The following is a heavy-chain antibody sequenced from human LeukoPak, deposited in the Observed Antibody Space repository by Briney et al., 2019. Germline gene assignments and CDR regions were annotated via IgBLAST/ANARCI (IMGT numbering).Heavy chain of an antibody. D-gene: IGHD3-22*01. CDR3: ARADTSGYIYYFDY. V-gene: IGHV3-23*01. J-gene: IGHJ4*02. Sequence: GGSLRLSCAASGFTISNSAMSWVRQAPGKGLEWVSSVSGSGGSTYCADSVKGRFTISRDNSKNTLYLQVNSLRAEDTAVYYCARADTSGYIYYFDYWGQGTLVTVSS. CDR2: VSGSGGST. CDR1: GFTISNSA.